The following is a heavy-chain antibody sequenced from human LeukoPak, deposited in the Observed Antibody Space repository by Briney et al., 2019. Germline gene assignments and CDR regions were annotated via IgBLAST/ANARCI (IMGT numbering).Heavy chain of an antibody. J-gene: IGHJ3*02. CDR2: ISSSSTYI. D-gene: IGHD4-17*01. V-gene: IGHV3-21*04. Sequence: GGSLRLSCAASGFTFSSYSMNWVRQAPGKGLEWVSSISSSSTYISYADSVKGRFTISRDNTKNTVYLQMNSLRAEDTAIYYCAKGLPTVSYAFDMWGQGTMVTVSS. CDR1: GFTFSSYS. CDR3: AKGLPTVSYAFDM.